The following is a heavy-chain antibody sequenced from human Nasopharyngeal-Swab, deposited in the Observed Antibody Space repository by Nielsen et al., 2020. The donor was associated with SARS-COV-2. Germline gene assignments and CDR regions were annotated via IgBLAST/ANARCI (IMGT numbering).Heavy chain of an antibody. J-gene: IGHJ6*03. CDR2: ISHDGSNK. D-gene: IGHD3-9*01. V-gene: IGHV3-30*04. CDR1: GFTFSSYA. Sequence: GGSLRLSCAASGFTFSSYAMHWVRQAPGKGLEWVAVISHDGSNKYYADSVKGRFTISRDNSRNTLYLQMNSLRTEDTALYYCARSATGYYYMDVWGKGTTVTVSS. CDR3: ARSATGYYYMDV.